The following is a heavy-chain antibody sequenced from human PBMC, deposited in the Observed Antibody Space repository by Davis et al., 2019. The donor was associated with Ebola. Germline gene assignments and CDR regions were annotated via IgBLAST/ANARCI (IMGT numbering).Heavy chain of an antibody. D-gene: IGHD3-9*01. CDR3: ARDDRYSHSWLGWTY. Sequence: ASVKVSCKASGYTFTGYYIHWVRQAPGQGFEWMGIISPSVDITAYAQKFQGRVTMTKDTSTSTVYMELSSLISEDTAVYYCARDDRYSHSWLGWTYRGQGTLVTVSS. J-gene: IGHJ4*02. CDR2: ISPSVDIT. V-gene: IGHV1-46*01. CDR1: GYTFTGYY.